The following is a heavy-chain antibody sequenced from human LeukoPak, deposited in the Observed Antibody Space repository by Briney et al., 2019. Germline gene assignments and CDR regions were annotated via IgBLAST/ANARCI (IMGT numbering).Heavy chain of an antibody. Sequence: GGSLRLSCAASGFTVSSNYMSWVRQAPGKGLEWVSAISGSGGSTYYADSVKGRFIISRDNSKTTLFLQLNSLGAGDSAVFYCAKDGTNYGLGTSFDNWGQGTLVTVSS. CDR2: ISGSGGST. CDR1: GFTVSSNY. J-gene: IGHJ4*02. CDR3: AKDGTNYGLGTSFDN. V-gene: IGHV3-23*01. D-gene: IGHD3-10*01.